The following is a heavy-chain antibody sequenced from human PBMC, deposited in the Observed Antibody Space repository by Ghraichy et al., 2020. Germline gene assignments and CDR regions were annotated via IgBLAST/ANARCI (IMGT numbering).Heavy chain of an antibody. D-gene: IGHD2-15*01. Sequence: LSLTCAITGDSVSSNSATWNWIRQSPSRGLEWLGRTYYRSMWFTDYAVSVKSRITINADTSKNQFSLHLNFVTPEDTAVYYCVRDGYWGVWGKGTTVTVSS. CDR2: TYYRSMWFT. J-gene: IGHJ6*04. V-gene: IGHV6-1*01. CDR1: GDSVSSNSAT. CDR3: VRDGYWGV.